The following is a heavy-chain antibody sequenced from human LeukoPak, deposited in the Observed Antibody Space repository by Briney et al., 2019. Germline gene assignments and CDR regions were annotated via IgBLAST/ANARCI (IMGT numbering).Heavy chain of an antibody. Sequence: SETLSLTCVVSGGSISSYYWSWIRQPPGKGLEYIGYFHYSGITNYDPSLKGRVTISVDTSKNHISLKLKSVTAADTAVYYCATILYGANGFDYWGRGTLVTVSS. D-gene: IGHD4/OR15-4a*01. CDR3: ATILYGANGFDY. V-gene: IGHV4-59*01. CDR2: FHYSGIT. J-gene: IGHJ4*02. CDR1: GGSISSYY.